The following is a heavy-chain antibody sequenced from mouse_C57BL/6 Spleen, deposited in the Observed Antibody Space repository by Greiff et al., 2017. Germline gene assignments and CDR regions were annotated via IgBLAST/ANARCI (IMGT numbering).Heavy chain of an antibody. CDR1: GYTFTSYG. Sequence: QVQLQQSGAELARPGASVKLSCKASGYTFTSYGISWVKQRPGQGLEWIGEIYPRSGNTYYNEKFKGKATLTADKSSSTAYMELRSLTSDDSAVYFCAREYYDYSWFAYWGQGTLVTVSA. V-gene: IGHV1-81*01. CDR3: AREYYDYSWFAY. D-gene: IGHD2-4*01. CDR2: IYPRSGNT. J-gene: IGHJ3*01.